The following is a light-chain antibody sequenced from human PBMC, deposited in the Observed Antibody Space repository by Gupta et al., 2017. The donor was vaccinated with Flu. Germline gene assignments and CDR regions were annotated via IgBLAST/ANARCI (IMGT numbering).Light chain of an antibody. V-gene: IGKV3-20*01. J-gene: IGKJ1*01. Sequence: EIVLMQSPGTLSLSPGEGATLSCRASQTVSSSYLAWYQQKPGQAPRLLIYGASNRATGIPDRFGGSGSGTDFTLTISRLEPEEFAVYYCHQYVDSPGFGQGTKVEIK. CDR3: HQYVDSPG. CDR2: GAS. CDR1: QTVSSSY.